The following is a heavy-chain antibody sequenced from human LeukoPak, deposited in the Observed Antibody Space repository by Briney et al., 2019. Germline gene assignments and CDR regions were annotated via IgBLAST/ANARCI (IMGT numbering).Heavy chain of an antibody. V-gene: IGHV3-23*01. D-gene: IGHD1-26*01. CDR2: ISGSGANT. CDR1: GFTFSSYA. J-gene: IGHJ4*02. Sequence: GGSLRLSCAASGFTFSSYAMSWVRQAPGKGLEWVSAISGSGANTYYADSVKGRFTISRDNAKNLLYLQMNSLSAEDTAVYYCARDWGGSYPFDYWGQGTLVTVSS. CDR3: ARDWGGSYPFDY.